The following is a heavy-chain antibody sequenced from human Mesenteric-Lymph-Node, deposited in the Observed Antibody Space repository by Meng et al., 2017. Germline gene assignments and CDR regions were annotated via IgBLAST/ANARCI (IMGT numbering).Heavy chain of an antibody. CDR3: AKDSPITLVWGVIVD. D-gene: IGHD3-10*01. CDR2: ISSSTTI. CDR1: GFTFSSYA. V-gene: IGHV3-69-1*01. Sequence: GGSLRLSCAASGFTFSSYAMSWVRQAPGKGLKWVSSISSSTTIYYAASVKGRFTISRDNAKNALYLQMNRRRAEDMALYYCAKDSPITLVWGVIVDWGQGTPVTVSS. J-gene: IGHJ4*02.